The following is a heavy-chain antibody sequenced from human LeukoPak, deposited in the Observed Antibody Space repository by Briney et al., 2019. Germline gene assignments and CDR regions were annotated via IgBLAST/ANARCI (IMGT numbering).Heavy chain of an antibody. Sequence: ASVQVSCKASGSTFTSYGISWVRQAPGQGLEWMGWIITYNGNTNYAQKLQGRVTMTTDTSTSTAYMELRSLRSDDTAVYYCARDIVVVPAAVFNYWGQGTLVTVSS. CDR3: ARDIVVVPAAVFNY. J-gene: IGHJ4*02. V-gene: IGHV1-18*04. CDR2: IITYNGNT. D-gene: IGHD2-2*01. CDR1: GSTFTSYG.